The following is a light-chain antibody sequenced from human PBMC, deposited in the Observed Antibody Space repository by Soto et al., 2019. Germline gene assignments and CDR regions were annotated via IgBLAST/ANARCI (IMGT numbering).Light chain of an antibody. CDR1: QSVSSSY. CDR2: GAS. J-gene: IGKJ4*01. CDR3: QHYETSPPALT. V-gene: IGKV3-20*01. Sequence: EIVLTQSPGTLSLSPGERATLSCRASQSVSSSYLAWYQQKPGQAPRLLIYGASSRATGIPDRFSGSGSGTDFTLTISRLEPEDFAVYYCQHYETSPPALTFGGGTKVDIK.